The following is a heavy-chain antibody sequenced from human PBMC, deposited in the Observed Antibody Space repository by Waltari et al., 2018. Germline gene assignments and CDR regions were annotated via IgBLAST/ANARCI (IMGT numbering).Heavy chain of an antibody. D-gene: IGHD3-3*01. Sequence: EVQLLESGGGLVQPGGFLRLCCAASGFTFSRYSMTWVRQAPGKGLEWVSSISSSSSYIYYADSVKGRFTISRDNAKNSLYLQMNSLRAEDTAVYYCARDKITILSWYGMDVWGQGTTVTVSS. CDR1: GFTFSRYS. CDR2: ISSSSSYI. V-gene: IGHV3-21*01. J-gene: IGHJ6*02. CDR3: ARDKITILSWYGMDV.